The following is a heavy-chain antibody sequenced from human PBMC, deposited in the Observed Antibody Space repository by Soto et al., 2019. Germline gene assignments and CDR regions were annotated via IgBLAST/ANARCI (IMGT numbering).Heavy chain of an antibody. D-gene: IGHD6-6*01. J-gene: IGHJ4*02. CDR2: ITRDGYNK. CDR3: TKSSGGSSSVVTDY. CDR1: GFIFKNYA. V-gene: IGHV3-30*04. Sequence: GGSLRLSCAGSGFIFKNYALNWVRQAPGKGLEWVASITRDGYNKYYADSVKGRFTISRDNSRDTLSLQMTALTIEDSSVYYCTKSSGGSSSVVTDYWGPGTRATVSS.